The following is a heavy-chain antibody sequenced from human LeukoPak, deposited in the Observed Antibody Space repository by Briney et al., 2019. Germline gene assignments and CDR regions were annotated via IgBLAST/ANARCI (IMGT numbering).Heavy chain of an antibody. V-gene: IGHV3-21*01. Sequence: GSLSLSFPASGFPFTSYSMNWVRQAPGKGLEWVSSISSSSYIYYADSVKGRFTISRDNAKNSLYLQMNSLRAEDTAVYYCARDWRLGELSPYYFDYWGQGTLVTVSS. J-gene: IGHJ4*02. CDR3: ARDWRLGELSPYYFDY. CDR1: GFPFTSYS. CDR2: ISSSSYI. D-gene: IGHD3-16*02.